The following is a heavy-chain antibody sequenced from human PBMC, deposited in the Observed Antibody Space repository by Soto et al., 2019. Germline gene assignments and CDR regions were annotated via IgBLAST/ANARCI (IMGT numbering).Heavy chain of an antibody. Sequence: PGGSLRLSCAASGFTFSSYWMPWVRQVPGKGLVWVSRINPDGGATKYADSVRGRFIISRDNAQNSLYLQMNSLRVEDTAVYYCARVLKSSGWDNDVYDIWGQGTMVTVSS. CDR2: INPDGGAT. J-gene: IGHJ3*02. CDR3: ARVLKSSGWDNDVYDI. D-gene: IGHD6-19*01. CDR1: GFTFSSYW. V-gene: IGHV3-74*03.